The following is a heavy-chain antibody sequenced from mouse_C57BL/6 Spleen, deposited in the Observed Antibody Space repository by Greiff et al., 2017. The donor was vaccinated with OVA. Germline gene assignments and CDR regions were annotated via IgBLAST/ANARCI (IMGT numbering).Heavy chain of an antibody. CDR1: GYSITSGYY. Sequence: DVKLVESGPGLVKPSQSLSLTCSVTGYSITSGYYWNWIRQFPGNKLEWMGYISYDGSNNYNPSLKNRISITRDTSKNQFFLKLNSVTTEDTATYYCARDRSYYGSSGYFDVWGTGTTVTVSS. D-gene: IGHD1-1*01. CDR2: ISYDGSN. CDR3: ARDRSYYGSSGYFDV. J-gene: IGHJ1*03. V-gene: IGHV3-6*01.